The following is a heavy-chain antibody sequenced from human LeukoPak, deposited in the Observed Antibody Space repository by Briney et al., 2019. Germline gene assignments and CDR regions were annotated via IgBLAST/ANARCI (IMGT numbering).Heavy chain of an antibody. CDR3: ARVGCSGTDCYPRVYGFDL. Sequence: QSGGSLRLSCAASGFTVSSNYMSWVRQAPGKGLEWVSVIYSGGSTYYADSVKGRFTISRDNSKNSVLLQMNTLRAEDTALYYCARVGCSGTDCYPRVYGFDLWGQGTMVTVSS. J-gene: IGHJ3*01. CDR1: GFTVSSNY. CDR2: IYSGGST. D-gene: IGHD2-2*01. V-gene: IGHV3-66*01.